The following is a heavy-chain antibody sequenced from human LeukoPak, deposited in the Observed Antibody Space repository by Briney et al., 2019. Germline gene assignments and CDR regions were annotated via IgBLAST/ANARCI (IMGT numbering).Heavy chain of an antibody. CDR1: GFTFSSFA. V-gene: IGHV3-48*01. Sequence: GGSLRLSCAASGFTFSSFAMNWVRQAPGKGLEWVSYITRNNSTIYYADSVKGRFTISRDNSKNTLYLQMNSLRAEDTAVYYCARDWGTAMAQGYWGQGTLVTVSS. J-gene: IGHJ4*02. CDR2: ITRNNSTI. D-gene: IGHD5-18*01. CDR3: ARDWGTAMAQGY.